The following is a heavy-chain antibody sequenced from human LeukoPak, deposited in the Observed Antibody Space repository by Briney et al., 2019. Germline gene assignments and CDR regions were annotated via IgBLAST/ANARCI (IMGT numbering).Heavy chain of an antibody. J-gene: IGHJ4*02. CDR2: IYSSGST. CDR3: ARASYSYDINGWVPFDY. Sequence: SETLSLTCTVSGGSISSSSYYWGWIRQPPGKGLEWIGSIYSSGSTYYNASLQSRVTISIETSRNQISLRLNSVTAADTAVYYCARASYSYDINGWVPFDYWGQGTLVTVSS. V-gene: IGHV4-39*01. CDR1: GGSISSSSYY. D-gene: IGHD3-22*01.